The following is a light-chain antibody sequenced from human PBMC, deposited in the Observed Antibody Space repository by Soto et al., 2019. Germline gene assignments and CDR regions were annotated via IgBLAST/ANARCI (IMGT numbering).Light chain of an antibody. CDR2: GAS. Sequence: EIVMTQSPATLSVSPGEGATLSCRASQSVSSKLAWYQQRPGQAPRLLIHGASKRATGIPDRFSGRGSGTDFTLTISRLEPEDFAVYFCQQFGTTLTFGGGTKVDIK. CDR3: QQFGTTLT. CDR1: QSVSSK. V-gene: IGKV3-20*01. J-gene: IGKJ4*01.